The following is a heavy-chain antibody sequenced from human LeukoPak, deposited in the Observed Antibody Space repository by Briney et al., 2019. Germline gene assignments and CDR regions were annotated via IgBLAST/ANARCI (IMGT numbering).Heavy chain of an antibody. Sequence: GGSLRLSCTGSGFSFSNFGMNWVRQAPGKGLEWVANIKQDGTDKYYVDSVKGRFIISRDNAKHTLYLQMNSLRAEDTAVYYCARDGNWYSNAFDIWGQGTMVTVSS. J-gene: IGHJ3*02. CDR3: ARDGNWYSNAFDI. CDR2: IKQDGTDK. CDR1: GFSFSNFG. V-gene: IGHV3-7*01. D-gene: IGHD6-13*01.